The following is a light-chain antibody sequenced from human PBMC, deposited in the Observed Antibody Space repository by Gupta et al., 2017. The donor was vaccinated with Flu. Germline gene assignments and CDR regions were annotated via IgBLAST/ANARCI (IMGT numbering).Light chain of an antibody. CDR1: SSDIGSYY. Sequence: SVFTSPRSISAAPGLTVTIPCSGRSSDIGSYYVSWYQQLPGTAPKVGIYDSDKRPSVIPDRFSGSQSGTSATLYITGLQTGDEADYYCGTWDVSLRVGVFGGGTRLIVL. V-gene: IGLV1-51*01. CDR3: GTWDVSLRVGV. CDR2: DSD. J-gene: IGLJ2*01.